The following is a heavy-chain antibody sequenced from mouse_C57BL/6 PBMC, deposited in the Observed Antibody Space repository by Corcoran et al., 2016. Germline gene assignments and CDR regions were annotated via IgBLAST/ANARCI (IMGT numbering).Heavy chain of an antibody. CDR2: IYPRDGSN. J-gene: IGHJ4*01. CDR1: GYTFTSYD. CDR3: SRSVTTVVATNGYARDY. Sequence: QVQLQQSGPELVKPGASVKLSCKASGYTFTSYDINWVKQRPGQGLEWIGWIYPRDGSNKYNEKFKGKATLTVDTSSRTAYMELHSLTSEDAAVYFCSRSVTTVVATNGYARDYGCQGTSVTVSS. V-gene: IGHV1-85*01. D-gene: IGHD1-1*01.